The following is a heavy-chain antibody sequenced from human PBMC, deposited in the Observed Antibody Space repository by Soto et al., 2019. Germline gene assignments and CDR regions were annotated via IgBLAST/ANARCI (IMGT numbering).Heavy chain of an antibody. CDR1: GYTFTSYD. J-gene: IGHJ4*02. Sequence: ASVKVSCQASGYTFTSYDINWVRQATGQGLEWMGWMNPNSGNTGYAQKFQGRVTMTRNTSISTAYMELSSLRSEDTAVYYCARAYLLGSSSSSPNYFDYWGQGTPVTVSS. CDR3: ARAYLLGSSSSSPNYFDY. V-gene: IGHV1-8*01. D-gene: IGHD6-6*01. CDR2: MNPNSGNT.